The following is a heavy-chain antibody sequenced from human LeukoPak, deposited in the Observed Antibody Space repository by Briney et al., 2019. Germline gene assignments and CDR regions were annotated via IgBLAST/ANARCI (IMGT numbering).Heavy chain of an antibody. V-gene: IGHV3-23*01. Sequence: GGSLRLSCAASGFTFSHYGMTWVRQAPGKGLEWVSAISGSGGSTYYAGSVKGRFTISRDSSTNTVYLQMISLRADDTAVYYCAKDWYHMGGLFDYWGQGTLVAVSS. J-gene: IGHJ4*02. CDR3: AKDWYHMGGLFDY. D-gene: IGHD2-2*01. CDR2: ISGSGGST. CDR1: GFTFSHYG.